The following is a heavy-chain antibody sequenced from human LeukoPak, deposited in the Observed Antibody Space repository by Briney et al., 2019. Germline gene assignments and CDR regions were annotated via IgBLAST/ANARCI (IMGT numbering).Heavy chain of an antibody. CDR1: GGSISSGDYY. J-gene: IGHJ4*02. D-gene: IGHD4-17*01. CDR2: IYYSGST. V-gene: IGHV4-30-4*01. Sequence: SETLSLTCTVSGGSISSGDYYWSWIRQPPGKGLEWIGYIYYSGSTYYNPSLKSRVTISVDTSKNQFSLKLSSVTAADTAVYYCARDGRDYGDYLNYFDYWGQGTLVTVSS. CDR3: ARDGRDYGDYLNYFDY.